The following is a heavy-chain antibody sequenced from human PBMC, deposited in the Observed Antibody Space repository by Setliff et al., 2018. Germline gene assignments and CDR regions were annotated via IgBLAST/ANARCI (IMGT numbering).Heavy chain of an antibody. CDR3: ARGSGDHCSGASCYFLH. CDR1: DFSSSFYW. Sequence: PGGSLRLSCEGSDFSSSFYWMSWVRQAPGKGLEWVANIKHDGSEEHYVDSVKGRFTISRDNAKNSLYLQMNSLRADDTAVYYCARGSGDHCSGASCYFLHWGQGSLVTVSS. CDR2: IKHDGSEE. J-gene: IGHJ4*02. D-gene: IGHD2-15*01. V-gene: IGHV3-7*03.